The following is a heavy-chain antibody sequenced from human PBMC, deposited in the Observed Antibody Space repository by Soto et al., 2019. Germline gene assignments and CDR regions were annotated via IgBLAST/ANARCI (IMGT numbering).Heavy chain of an antibody. Sequence: GGSLRLSCAASGFTFSSYGMHWVRQAPGKGLEWVAVISYDGSNKYYADSVKGRFTISRDNSKNTLYLQMNSLRAEDTAVYYCAKDRVWDRFAVTVTTYYFDYWGQGTLVTVSS. CDR3: AKDRVWDRFAVTVTTYYFDY. CDR1: GFTFSSYG. D-gene: IGHD4-17*01. V-gene: IGHV3-30*18. J-gene: IGHJ4*02. CDR2: ISYDGSNK.